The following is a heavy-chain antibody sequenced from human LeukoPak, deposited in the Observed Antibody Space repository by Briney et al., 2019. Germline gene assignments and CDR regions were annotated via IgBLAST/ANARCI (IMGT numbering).Heavy chain of an antibody. J-gene: IGHJ4*02. CDR3: ARPFRH. Sequence: GGSLRLSCAASGFTFSNDWMTWVRQAPGKGLEWVANIKRDGSEKHYVDSVKGRFTISRDNAKNSVYLQMNNLRAEDTAVYYCARPFRHWGQGTLVTVSS. V-gene: IGHV3-7*03. CDR2: IKRDGSEK. CDR1: GFTFSNDW.